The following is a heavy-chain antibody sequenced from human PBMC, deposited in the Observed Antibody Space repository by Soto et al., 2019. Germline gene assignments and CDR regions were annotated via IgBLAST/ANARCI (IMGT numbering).Heavy chain of an antibody. V-gene: IGHV4-4*02. CDR3: ARKGWRFGVVPRGGLAP. Sequence: SETLSLTCAVSGCTINSSAWWTWVRPTPGQGLEGSGEIYPSGTTYYNPSLKTRVTISLDKSTNKFSPRLTTLTAADTAVYYFARKGWRFGVVPRGGLAPWGQGSLVTVSS. CDR1: GCTINSSAW. D-gene: IGHD3-3*01. CDR2: IYPSGTT. J-gene: IGHJ5*02.